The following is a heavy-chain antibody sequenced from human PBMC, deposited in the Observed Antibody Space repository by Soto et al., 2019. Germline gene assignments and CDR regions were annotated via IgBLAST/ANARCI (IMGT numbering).Heavy chain of an antibody. Sequence: PSETLSLTCTVSGGSISSYYWSWIRQPPGKGLEWIGYIYYSGSTNYNPSLKSRVTISVDTSKNQFSLKLSSVTAADTAVYYCARQRYDILTGYYYYYYYMDVWGKGTTVTVSS. CDR3: ARQRYDILTGYYYYYYYMDV. J-gene: IGHJ6*03. CDR1: GGSISSYY. CDR2: IYYSGST. V-gene: IGHV4-59*08. D-gene: IGHD3-9*01.